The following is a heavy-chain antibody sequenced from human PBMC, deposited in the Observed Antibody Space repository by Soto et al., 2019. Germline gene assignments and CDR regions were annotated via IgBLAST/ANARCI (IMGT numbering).Heavy chain of an antibody. CDR3: ARVFGLRATSVGSYYYGMDV. CDR2: ISYDGSNK. D-gene: IGHD3-10*02. Sequence: QTGGSLRLSCAASGFTFSSYAMHWVRQAPGKGLEWVAVISYDGSNKYYADSVKGRFTISRDNSKNTLYLQMNSLRAEDTAVYYCARVFGLRATSVGSYYYGMDVWGQGTTVTVSS. V-gene: IGHV3-30-3*01. J-gene: IGHJ6*02. CDR1: GFTFSSYA.